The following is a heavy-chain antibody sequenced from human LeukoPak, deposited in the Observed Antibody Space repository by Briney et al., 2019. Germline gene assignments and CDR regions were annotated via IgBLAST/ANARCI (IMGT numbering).Heavy chain of an antibody. D-gene: IGHD3-22*01. CDR3: AKSITMIVVVTFDAFDI. V-gene: IGHV3-21*01. CDR2: ISSSSSYI. CDR1: GFTFSSYS. J-gene: IGHJ3*02. Sequence: PGGSLRLSCAASGFTFSSYSMNWVRQAPGKGLEWVSSISSSSSYIYYADSVKGRFTISRDNAKNSLYLQMNSLRAEDTAVYYCAKSITMIVVVTFDAFDIWGQGTMVTVSS.